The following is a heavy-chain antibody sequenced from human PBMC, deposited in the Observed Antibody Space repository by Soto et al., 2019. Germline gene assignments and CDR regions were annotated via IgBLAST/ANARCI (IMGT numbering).Heavy chain of an antibody. V-gene: IGHV1-18*01. J-gene: IGHJ4*01. Sequence: TSVKVSWKASGYTFISYGITWVRQAPGQGLEWMGWISTYNGNTNYAKKFQGRVSMTADTSTSTVYMEPMSLRSDDTAVYYCARDRDSSGILHGYWAHGTLDPVS. CDR1: GYTFISYG. CDR2: ISTYNGNT. CDR3: ARDRDSSGILHGY. D-gene: IGHD3-22*01.